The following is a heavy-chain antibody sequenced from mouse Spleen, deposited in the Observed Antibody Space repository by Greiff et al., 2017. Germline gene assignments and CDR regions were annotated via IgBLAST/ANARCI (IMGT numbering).Heavy chain of an antibody. D-gene: IGHD1-2*01. V-gene: IGHV1-69*01. CDR1: GYTFTSYW. J-gene: IGHJ1*01. CDR3: ARRDTTATYWYFDV. Sequence: VQLQQSGAELVMPGASVKLSCKASGYTFTSYWMHWVKQRPGQGLEWIGEIDPSDSYTNYNQKFKGKATLTVDKSSSTAYMQLSSLTSEDSAVYYCARRDTTATYWYFDVWGAGTTVTVSS. CDR2: IDPSDSYT.